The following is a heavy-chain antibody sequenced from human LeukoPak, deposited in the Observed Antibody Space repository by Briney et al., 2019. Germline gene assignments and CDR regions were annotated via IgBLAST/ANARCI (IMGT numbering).Heavy chain of an antibody. CDR2: IYYSGSS. J-gene: IGHJ4*02. D-gene: IGHD5-24*01. Sequence: SQTLSLTCTVSGGSISSGDYYWSWIRQHPGKGLEWIGYIYYSGSSYYNPSLRSRVTISVDTSKNHFSLKLSSVTAADTAVYYCARNRDGYNSFDYWGQGTLVTVSS. V-gene: IGHV4-31*03. CDR3: ARNRDGYNSFDY. CDR1: GGSISSGDYY.